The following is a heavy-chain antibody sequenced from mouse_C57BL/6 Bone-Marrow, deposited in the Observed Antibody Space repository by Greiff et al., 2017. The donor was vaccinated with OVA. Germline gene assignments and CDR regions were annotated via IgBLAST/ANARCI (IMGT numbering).Heavy chain of an antibody. D-gene: IGHD1-1*01. CDR2: ISYSGST. J-gene: IGHJ3*01. CDR3: ARSWGYGMSYPAWFAY. CDR1: GYSITSDY. Sequence: EVQLVESGPGLAKPSQTLSLTCSVTGYSITSDYWNWIRQFPGNKLEYMGYISYSGSTYYNPSLKRRISITRDTSKNPYYLPLNSVTTKDTSTYVCARSWGYGMSYPAWFAYWGQGTLVTVSA. V-gene: IGHV3-8*01.